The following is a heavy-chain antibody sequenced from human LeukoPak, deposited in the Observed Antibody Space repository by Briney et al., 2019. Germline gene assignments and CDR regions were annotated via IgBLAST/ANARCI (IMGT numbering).Heavy chain of an antibody. V-gene: IGHV1-2*02. Sequence: ASVKVSCKASGYTFTDYYLHWVRQAPGQGLEWMGWINPNSGGTNYAQKFQGRVTMTRDTSISTAYMDLSRLRSDDTAVYYCVRDYYNSSGYLKSVDWGRGTLVTVSS. CDR3: VRDYYNSSGYLKSVD. D-gene: IGHD3-22*01. J-gene: IGHJ4*02. CDR2: INPNSGGT. CDR1: GYTFTDYY.